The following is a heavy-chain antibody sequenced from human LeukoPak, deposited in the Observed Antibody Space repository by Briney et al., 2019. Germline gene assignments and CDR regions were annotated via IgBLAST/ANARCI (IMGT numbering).Heavy chain of an antibody. CDR1: GGSISSYY. D-gene: IGHD4-11*01. Sequence: SETLSLTCTVSGGSISSYYWSWIRQPPGKGLEWIGYIYYSGSTNYNPSLKSRVTISVDTSKNQFSLKLSSVTAADTAVYYCARYPLTSRRGFDPWGQGTLVTVSS. CDR2: IYYSGST. CDR3: ARYPLTSRRGFDP. V-gene: IGHV4-59*01. J-gene: IGHJ5*02.